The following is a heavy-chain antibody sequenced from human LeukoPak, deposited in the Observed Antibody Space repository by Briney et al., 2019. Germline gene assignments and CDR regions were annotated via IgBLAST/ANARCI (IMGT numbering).Heavy chain of an antibody. Sequence: PAASVKVSCKASGDSFTSYGISWVRQAPGQGLEWMGWIIAYNGNTNYAQKLQGSVTMTTDTSTSTAYMELRSLRSDDTAAYYCARVTLGVVVAATHYAMDVWGQGTTVTVSS. CDR1: GDSFTSYG. J-gene: IGHJ6*02. D-gene: IGHD2-15*01. V-gene: IGHV1-18*01. CDR2: IIAYNGNT. CDR3: ARVTLGVVVAATHYAMDV.